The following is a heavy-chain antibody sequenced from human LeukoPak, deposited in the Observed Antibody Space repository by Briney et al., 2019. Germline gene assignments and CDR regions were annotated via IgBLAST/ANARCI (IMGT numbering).Heavy chain of an antibody. V-gene: IGHV3-48*04. J-gene: IGHJ6*04. Sequence: GGSLRLSCAASGFTFSSYWMHWVRQAPGKGLEWVSYISSSGSTIYYADSVKGRFTISRDNAKNSLSLQMNSLRAEDTAVYYCAELGITMIGGVWGKGTTVTISS. CDR1: GFTFSSYW. CDR2: ISSSGSTI. D-gene: IGHD3-10*02. CDR3: AELGITMIGGV.